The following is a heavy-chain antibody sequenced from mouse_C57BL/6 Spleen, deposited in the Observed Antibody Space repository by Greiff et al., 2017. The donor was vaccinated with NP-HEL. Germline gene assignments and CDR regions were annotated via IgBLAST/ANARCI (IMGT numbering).Heavy chain of an antibody. V-gene: IGHV5-16*01. Sequence: DVHLVESEGGLVQPGSSMKLSCTASGFTFSDYYMAWVRQVPEKGLEWVANINYDGSSTYYLDSLKSRFIISRDNAKNILYLQMSSLKSEDTATYYCAREGTGPFDYWGQGTTLTVSS. CDR1: GFTFSDYY. CDR2: INYDGSST. J-gene: IGHJ2*01. D-gene: IGHD4-1*01. CDR3: AREGTGPFDY.